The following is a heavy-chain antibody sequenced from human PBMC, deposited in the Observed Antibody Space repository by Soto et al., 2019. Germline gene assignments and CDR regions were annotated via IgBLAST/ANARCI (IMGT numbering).Heavy chain of an antibody. D-gene: IGHD3-9*01. CDR1: GYTFTSHG. CDR3: ARIGFDGH. J-gene: IGHJ1*01. Sequence: QVQLVESGSEIKKPEASVMVSCKAFGYTFTSHGIGWVRQAPGQGLEWMGWISVYNDNTNYAQKFQGRVTMTTETSSSTAYMELRSLKSDDTAVYYCARIGFDGHWGQGTLVTVSS. CDR2: ISVYNDNT. V-gene: IGHV1-18*01.